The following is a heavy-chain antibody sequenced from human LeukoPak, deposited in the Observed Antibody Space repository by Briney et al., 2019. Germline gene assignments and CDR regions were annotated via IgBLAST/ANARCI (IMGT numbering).Heavy chain of an antibody. CDR1: GGSFSGYY. D-gene: IGHD5-24*01. V-gene: IGHV4-59*01. CDR3: ASLEMATIYWYFDL. Sequence: SETLSLTCAVYGGSFSGYYWSWIRQPPGKGLEWIGYIYFSGSTNSDPSLKSRVTISVDTSKNQFSLKLSSVTAADTAVYYCASLEMATIYWYFDLWGRGTLVTVSS. CDR2: IYFSGST. J-gene: IGHJ2*01.